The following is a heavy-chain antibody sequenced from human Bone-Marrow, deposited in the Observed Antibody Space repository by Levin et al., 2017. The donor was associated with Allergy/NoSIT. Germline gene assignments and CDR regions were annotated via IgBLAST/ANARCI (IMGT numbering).Heavy chain of an antibody. CDR2: MNPNSGNT. J-gene: IGHJ6*02. Sequence: GESLKISCKASGYTFTSYDINWVRQATGQGLEWMGWMNPNSGNTGYAQKFQGRVTMTRNTSISTAYMELSSLRSEDTAVYYCARLYSSSWYYYYGMDVWGQGTTVTVSS. V-gene: IGHV1-8*01. D-gene: IGHD6-13*01. CDR1: GYTFTSYD. CDR3: ARLYSSSWYYYYGMDV.